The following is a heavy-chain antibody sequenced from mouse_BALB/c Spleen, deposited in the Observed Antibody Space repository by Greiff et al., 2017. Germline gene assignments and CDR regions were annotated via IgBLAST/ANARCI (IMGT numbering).Heavy chain of an antibody. J-gene: IGHJ3*01. V-gene: IGHV2-9*02. CDR3: ARAETGTVLFAY. Sequence: VKVVESGPGLVAPSQSLSITCTVSGFSLTSYGVHWVRQPPGKGLEWLGVIWAGGSTNYNSALMSRLSISKDNSKSQVFLKMNSLQTDDTAMYYCARAETGTVLFAYWGQGTLVTVSA. CDR2: IWAGGST. D-gene: IGHD4-1*01. CDR1: GFSLTSYG.